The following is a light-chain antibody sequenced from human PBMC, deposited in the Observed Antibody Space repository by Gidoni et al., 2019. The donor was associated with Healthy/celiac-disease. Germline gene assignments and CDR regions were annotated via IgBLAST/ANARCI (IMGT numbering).Light chain of an antibody. J-gene: IGKJ2*01. CDR3: QQSYSTLMYT. CDR2: AAS. CDR1: QSISSY. V-gene: IGKV1-39*01. Sequence: IQMTQSPSSLSASVGDRVTITCRASQSISSYLNWYQQKPGKAPKLLIYAASSLQGGVPSRFSGSGSGTDFTLTISSLQPEDFATYYCQQSYSTLMYTFGQGTKLEIK.